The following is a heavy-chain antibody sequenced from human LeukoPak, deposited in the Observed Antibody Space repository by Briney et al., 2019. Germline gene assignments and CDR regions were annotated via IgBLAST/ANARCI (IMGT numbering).Heavy chain of an antibody. V-gene: IGHV1-69*04. CDR1: GGTFSSYA. CDR3: ARANPGAYSSSWYWFDP. J-gene: IGHJ5*02. D-gene: IGHD6-13*01. CDR2: IIPILGIA. Sequence: SVKVSCKASGGTFSSYAISWVRQAPGQGLEWMGRIIPILGIANYAQKFQGRVTITADKSTSTAYMELSSLRSEDTAVYYCARANPGAYSSSWYWFDPWGQGTLVTVSS.